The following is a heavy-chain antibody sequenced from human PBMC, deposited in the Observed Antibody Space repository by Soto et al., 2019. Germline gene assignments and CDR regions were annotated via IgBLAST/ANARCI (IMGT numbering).Heavy chain of an antibody. J-gene: IGHJ4*02. Sequence: QVQLLESGGGLVKPGGSLRPSCASSGFPFSDHYMSWIRRSPGKGLEFLSYISPGTTYKNYADSVKGRFTIARDNAKSSLYLQLNGVRAEDTAVYFCSRGCGGGLFDRGGQRTFVTVSS. CDR2: ISPGTTYK. CDR3: SRGCGGGLFDR. V-gene: IGHV3-11*06. CDR1: GFPFSDHY. D-gene: IGHD2-21*01.